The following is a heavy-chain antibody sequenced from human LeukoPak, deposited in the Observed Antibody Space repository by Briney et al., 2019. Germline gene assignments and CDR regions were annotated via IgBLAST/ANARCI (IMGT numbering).Heavy chain of an antibody. Sequence: GGSLRLSCVASGFTFSSYWMHWVRQDPRKGLVWVSRISGDGRNINYADSVRGRFTISRDNAKNTLYLQMNTLRVEDTAVYYCARRRKSYSSSFGDFDYWGQGTLVTVSS. CDR2: ISGDGRNI. CDR1: GFTFSSYW. J-gene: IGHJ4*02. V-gene: IGHV3-74*01. D-gene: IGHD6-6*01. CDR3: ARRRKSYSSSFGDFDY.